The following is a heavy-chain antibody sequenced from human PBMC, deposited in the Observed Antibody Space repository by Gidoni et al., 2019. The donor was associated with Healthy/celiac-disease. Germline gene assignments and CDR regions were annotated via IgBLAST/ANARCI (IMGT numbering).Heavy chain of an antibody. CDR1: GFTFSSYG. V-gene: IGHV3-33*01. CDR3: ARDLEISAGSYGAFDI. CDR2: IWYDGSNK. Sequence: QVQLVESGGGVVQPGRSLRLSCAASGFTFSSYGMHWVRQAPGKGLEWVAVIWYDGSNKYYADSVKGRFTISRDNSKNTLYLQMNSLRAEDTAVYYCARDLEISAGSYGAFDIWGQGTMVTVSS. D-gene: IGHD1-26*01. J-gene: IGHJ3*02.